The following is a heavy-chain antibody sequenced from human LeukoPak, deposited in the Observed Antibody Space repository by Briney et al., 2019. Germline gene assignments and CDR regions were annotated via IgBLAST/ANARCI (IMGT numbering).Heavy chain of an antibody. V-gene: IGHV3-21*01. Sequence: GGSLRLSCAASGFTFSSYSVNWVRQAPGKGLEWVSSISSSGSYIYYADSVKGRFTISRDNAKNSLYLQMNSLRAEDTAVYYCARGGAMVRGVSPLDCWGQGTLVTVSS. D-gene: IGHD3-10*01. CDR2: ISSSGSYI. J-gene: IGHJ4*02. CDR1: GFTFSSYS. CDR3: ARGGAMVRGVSPLDC.